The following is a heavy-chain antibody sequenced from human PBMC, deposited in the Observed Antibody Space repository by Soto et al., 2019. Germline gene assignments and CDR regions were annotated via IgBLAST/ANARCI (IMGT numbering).Heavy chain of an antibody. D-gene: IGHD6-19*01. J-gene: IGHJ3*02. CDR1: GFTFSSYL. Sequence: EVQLVESGGGLVQPGGSLRLSCAASGFTFSSYLMHGVRQAPGKGLVWVSRINSDGSSTTYADSVKGRFTISRDSAKNTLYLQMNSLRAEDTAVYYCARVRMAGDFDIWGQGTMVTVSS. CDR2: INSDGSST. CDR3: ARVRMAGDFDI. V-gene: IGHV3-74*01.